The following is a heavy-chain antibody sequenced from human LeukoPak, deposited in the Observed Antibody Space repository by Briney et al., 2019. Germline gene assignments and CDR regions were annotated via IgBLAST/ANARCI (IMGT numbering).Heavy chain of an antibody. V-gene: IGHV4-4*07. J-gene: IGHJ5*02. CDR3: ARDQSITIFGVVYNWFDP. D-gene: IGHD3-3*01. CDR2: IYTSGST. CDR1: GGSLSSYY. Sequence: SETLSLTCTVSGGSLSSYYWSWIRQPAGKGLEWIGRIYTSGSTNYNPSLKSRVTMSVDTSKNQFSLKLSSVTAADTAVYYCARDQSITIFGVVYNWFDPWGQGTLVTVSS.